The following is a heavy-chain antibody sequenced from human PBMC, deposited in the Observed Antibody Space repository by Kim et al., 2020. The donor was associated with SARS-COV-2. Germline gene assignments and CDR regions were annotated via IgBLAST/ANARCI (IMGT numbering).Heavy chain of an antibody. CDR1: GFPFINAW. CDR2: IKRKTDGGTA. D-gene: IGHD1-26*01. V-gene: IGHV3-15*01. J-gene: IGHJ4*02. CDR3: ATHSGAY. Sequence: GGSLRLSCAASGFPFINAWMTWVRQAPGKGLEWVGRIKRKTDGGTADYAAPVKGRFTISRDDSKDTLYLHMNSLKTEDTGVYYCATHSGAYWGQGTQVTVSS.